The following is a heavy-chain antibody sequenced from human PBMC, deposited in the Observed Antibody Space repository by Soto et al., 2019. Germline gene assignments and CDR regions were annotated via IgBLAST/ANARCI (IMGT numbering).Heavy chain of an antibody. V-gene: IGHV4-30-4*08. CDR1: GGSISSGGYY. CDR2: IYYSGST. CDR3: ATMGTPATGLYFFDY. Sequence: SETLSLTCTVSGGSISSGGYYWSWIRQHPGKGLEWIGYIYYSGSTYYSTSLKSRVTISVDTSKSQFSLNLSFMTAADTAVYYCATMGTPATGLYFFDYWGQGSLVTVSS. D-gene: IGHD2-15*01. J-gene: IGHJ4*02.